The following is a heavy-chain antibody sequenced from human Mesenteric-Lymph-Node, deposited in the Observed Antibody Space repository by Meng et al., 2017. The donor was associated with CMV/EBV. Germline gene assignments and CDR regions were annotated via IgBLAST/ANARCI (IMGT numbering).Heavy chain of an antibody. CDR1: GFTFSSYW. D-gene: IGHD2-2*02. J-gene: IGHJ4*02. CDR2: IKQDGSEK. V-gene: IGHV3-7*03. Sequence: GESLKISCAASGFTFSSYWMSWVRQAPGKGLEWVANIKQDGSEKYYVDSVKGRFTISRDNSKNTLYLQMNSLRAEDTAVYYCAKGGGKIVVVPATIIGWGQGTLVTVSS. CDR3: AKGGGKIVVVPATIIG.